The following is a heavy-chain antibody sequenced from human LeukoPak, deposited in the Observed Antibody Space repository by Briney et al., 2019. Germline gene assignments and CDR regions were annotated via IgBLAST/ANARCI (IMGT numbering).Heavy chain of an antibody. CDR3: ARAARGGTPGFDP. CDR1: GDSISSSSYY. J-gene: IGHJ5*02. CDR2: IYYSGST. D-gene: IGHD1-14*01. V-gene: IGHV4-39*07. Sequence: PSETLSLTCAVSGDSISSSSYYWGWIRQPPGKGLEWIGSIYYSGSTYYNPSLKSRVTISVDTSKNQFSLKLSSVTAADTAVYYCARAARGGTPGFDPWGQGTLVTVSS.